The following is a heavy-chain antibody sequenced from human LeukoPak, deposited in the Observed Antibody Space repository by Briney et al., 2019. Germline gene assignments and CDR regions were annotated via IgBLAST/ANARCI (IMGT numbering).Heavy chain of an antibody. Sequence: GGSVRLPCAGSGFTFSSYAMHWVRQAPGKGLEWVAVVSYDGGNKYYADSVKGRFTISRDNSKNTLYVQMNSLRAEDTAVYYCAKAGYNWNDRWDGFEICGPGTLVTVSS. CDR2: VSYDGGNK. J-gene: IGHJ3*02. CDR1: GFTFSSYA. D-gene: IGHD1-20*01. CDR3: AKAGYNWNDRWDGFEI. V-gene: IGHV3-30*18.